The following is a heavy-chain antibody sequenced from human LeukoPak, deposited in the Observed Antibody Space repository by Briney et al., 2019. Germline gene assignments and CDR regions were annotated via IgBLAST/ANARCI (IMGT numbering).Heavy chain of an antibody. D-gene: IGHD3-10*01. CDR2: IYSGGST. CDR3: ARVATGSYDWFDP. CDR1: GFTFSSYS. J-gene: IGHJ5*02. V-gene: IGHV3-66*01. Sequence: GGSLRLSCAASGFTFSSYSMNWVRQAPGKGLEWVSVIYSGGSTCYADSVKGRFTISRDNSKNTLYLQMNSLRAEDTAVYFCARVATGSYDWFDPWGQGTLVTVSS.